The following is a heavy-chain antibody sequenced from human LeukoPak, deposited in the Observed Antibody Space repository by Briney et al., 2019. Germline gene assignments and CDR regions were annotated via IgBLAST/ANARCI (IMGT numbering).Heavy chain of an antibody. J-gene: IGHJ5*02. CDR3: ARTRDYWGNWFDP. CDR1: GYTFTSYY. V-gene: IGHV1-2*02. Sequence: VASVKVSCKASGYTFTSYYMHWVRQAPGQGLEWMGWINPNSGGTNYAQKFQGRVTMTRDTSISTAYMELSRLRSDDTAVYYCARTRDYWGNWFDPWGQGTLVTVSS. CDR2: INPNSGGT. D-gene: IGHD4-17*01.